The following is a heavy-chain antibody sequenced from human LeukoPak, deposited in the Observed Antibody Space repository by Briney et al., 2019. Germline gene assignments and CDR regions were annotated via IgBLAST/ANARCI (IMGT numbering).Heavy chain of an antibody. D-gene: IGHD3-22*01. CDR1: GGSISSGSYY. CDR3: ARDGYYYDSSGYQNYFDY. V-gene: IGHV4-61*02. J-gene: IGHJ4*02. CDR2: IYTSGST. Sequence: SQTLSLTCTVSGGSISSGSYYWSWIRQPAGKGLEWIGRIYTSGSTNYNPSLKSRVTISVDTSKNQFSLKLSSVTAADTAVYYCARDGYYYDSSGYQNYFDYWGQGTLVTVS.